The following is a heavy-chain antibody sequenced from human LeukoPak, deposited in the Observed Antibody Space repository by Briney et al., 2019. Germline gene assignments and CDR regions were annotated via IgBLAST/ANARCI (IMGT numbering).Heavy chain of an antibody. CDR3: ARAINRNSGYAFDY. CDR2: ISHDGSNK. D-gene: IGHD5-12*01. J-gene: IGHJ4*02. V-gene: IGHV3-30*04. CDR1: GFTFSSYA. Sequence: GGSLRLSCAASGFTFSSYAMHWVRPAPGKGLEWVAVISHDGSNKNYPDSVKGRFTISRDNSKNTLYLQTNSLRAEDTAAYYCARAINRNSGYAFDYWGPGTLVTVPS.